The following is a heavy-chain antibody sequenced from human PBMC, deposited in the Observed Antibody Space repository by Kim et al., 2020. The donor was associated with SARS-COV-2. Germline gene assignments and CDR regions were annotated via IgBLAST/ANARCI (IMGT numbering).Heavy chain of an antibody. V-gene: IGHV1-18*01. CDR3: ARLTPPLRLYYYYGMDV. Sequence: ASVKVSCKASGYTFTSYGISWVRQAPGQGLEWMGWISAYNGNTNYAQKLQGRVTMTTDTSTSTAYMELRSLRSDDTAVYYCARLTPPLRLYYYYGMDVWGQGTTVTVSS. J-gene: IGHJ6*02. CDR1: GYTFTSYG. CDR2: ISAYNGNT. D-gene: IGHD5-12*01.